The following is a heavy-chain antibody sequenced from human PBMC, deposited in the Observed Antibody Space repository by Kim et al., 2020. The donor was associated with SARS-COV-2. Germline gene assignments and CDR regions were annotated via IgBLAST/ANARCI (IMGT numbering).Heavy chain of an antibody. D-gene: IGHD4-4*01. V-gene: IGHV4-30-2*01. J-gene: IGHJ4*02. CDR2: T. CDR3: TRGPYSDYFDY. Sequence: TYYNPSLTSRATISVDRSKNQCTLTLTSVTAADTAVYYCTRGPYSDYFDYWGQGTLVTVSS.